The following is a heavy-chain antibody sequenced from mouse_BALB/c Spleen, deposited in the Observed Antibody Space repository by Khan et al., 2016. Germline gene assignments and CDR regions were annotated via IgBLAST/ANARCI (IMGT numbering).Heavy chain of an antibody. J-gene: IGHJ4*01. CDR1: GYSFTGYF. CDR3: GRPHYYGSSYGAMDY. V-gene: IGHV1-37*01. Sequence: EVQLKQSGPELVKPGASVKISCKASGYSFTGYFMNWVKQSHGKSLEWIGRIIPYNGDTFSNQKFRGKATLTVDTSSSTAHMELLSLTSEDSAVYYCGRPHYYGSSYGAMDYWGQGTSVTVSS. CDR2: IIPYNGDT. D-gene: IGHD1-1*01.